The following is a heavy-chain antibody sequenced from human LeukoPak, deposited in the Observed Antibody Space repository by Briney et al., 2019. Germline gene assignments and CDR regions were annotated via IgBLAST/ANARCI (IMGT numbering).Heavy chain of an antibody. V-gene: IGHV4-59*01. J-gene: IGHJ4*02. CDR1: GGSLSSYH. CDR3: ARDWGYGYDRGYFDY. CDR2: IYYSGST. D-gene: IGHD5-18*01. Sequence: SQTLSLTCTVSGGSLSSYHWSWIRQPPGEGLEWIGYIYYSGSTNYNPSLKSRVTISVDTSKNQFSLMLSSVTAADTAVYYCARDWGYGYDRGYFDYWGQGTLVTVSS.